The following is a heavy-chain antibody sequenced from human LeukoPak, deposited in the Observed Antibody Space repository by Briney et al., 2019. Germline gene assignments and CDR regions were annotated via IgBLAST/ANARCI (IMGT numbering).Heavy chain of an antibody. D-gene: IGHD1-14*01. CDR1: GFTFRSHA. CDR3: ARRPGN. CDR2: IYENGGTT. J-gene: IGHJ4*02. V-gene: IGHV3-23*01. Sequence: GGSLRLSCVGSGFTFRSHAMSWVRQAPEKGLEFVSGIYENGGTTYYADSVKGRFTISRDSSKNTLFLQMNDLTVEDTARYYCARRPGNWGQGILVTVSS.